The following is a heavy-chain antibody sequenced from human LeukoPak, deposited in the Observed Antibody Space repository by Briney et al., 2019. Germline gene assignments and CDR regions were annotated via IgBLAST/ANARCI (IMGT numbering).Heavy chain of an antibody. J-gene: IGHJ4*02. V-gene: IGHV1-69*05. CDR3: ARDRGLQAGATGDFDY. Sequence: GASVKVSCKASGGTFSSYAISWVRQAPGQGLEWMGGIIPIFGTANYAQKLQGRVTMTTDTSTSTAYMELRSLRSDDTAVYYCARDRGLQAGATGDFDYWGQGTLVTVSS. CDR2: IIPIFGTA. CDR1: GGTFSSYA. D-gene: IGHD1-14*01.